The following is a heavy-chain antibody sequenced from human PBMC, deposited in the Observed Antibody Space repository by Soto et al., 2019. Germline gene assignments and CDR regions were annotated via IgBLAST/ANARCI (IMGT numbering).Heavy chain of an antibody. J-gene: IGHJ6*02. CDR1: GGSINTFY. D-gene: IGHD3-9*01. V-gene: IGHV4-4*07. CDR3: ARARTDILTGYSSYPQYYYYGMDV. Sequence: SETLSLTCTVSGGSINTFYWSWVRQPAGKGLEWIGRIFSSGSTSFNPSLKSRVTISVDTSKNQFSLKLSSVTAADTAVYYCARARTDILTGYSSYPQYYYYGMDVWGQGTTVTVSS. CDR2: IFSSGST.